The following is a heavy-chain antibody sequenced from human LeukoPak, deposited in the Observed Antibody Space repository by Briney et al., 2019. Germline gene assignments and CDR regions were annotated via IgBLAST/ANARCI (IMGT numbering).Heavy chain of an antibody. D-gene: IGHD6-13*01. CDR1: GGSIGSYY. CDR2: IYTSGST. V-gene: IGHV4-4*07. CDR3: ASIAGANLHAFDM. Sequence: PSETLSLTCTVAGGSIGSYYWSWIRQPAGDGLEWIGRIYTSGSTNYNPSLKSRVTMSVDKSKKQLSLKLSSVTAADTAVYYCASIAGANLHAFDMWGQGTMVTVSS. J-gene: IGHJ3*02.